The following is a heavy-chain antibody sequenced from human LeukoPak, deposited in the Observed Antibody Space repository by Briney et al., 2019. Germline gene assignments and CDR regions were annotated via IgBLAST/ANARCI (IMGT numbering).Heavy chain of an antibody. V-gene: IGHV1-8*01. D-gene: IGHD3-16*02. J-gene: IGHJ3*02. CDR3: ASKITFGGVIAAPYDAFDI. Sequence: ASVKVSCKASGYTFTSYDINWVRQATGQGLEWMGWMNPNSGNTGYAQKFQGRVTITTDESTSTAYMELSSLRSEDTAVYYCASKITFGGVIAAPYDAFDIWGQGTMVTVSS. CDR2: MNPNSGNT. CDR1: GYTFTSYD.